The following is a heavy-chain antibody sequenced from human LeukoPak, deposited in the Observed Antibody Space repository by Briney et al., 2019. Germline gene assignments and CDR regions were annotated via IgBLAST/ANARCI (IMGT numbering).Heavy chain of an antibody. Sequence: ASETLSLTCTVSGGSISSYYWSWIRQPPGKGLEWIGYIYYSGSTNYNPSLKSRVTISVDTSKNQFSLKLSSVTAADTAVYYCARGDDYDYVWGSYRYTLPVYWGQGTLVTVSS. D-gene: IGHD3-16*02. V-gene: IGHV4-59*01. CDR2: IYYSGST. CDR1: GGSISSYY. J-gene: IGHJ4*02. CDR3: ARGDDYDYVWGSYRYTLPVY.